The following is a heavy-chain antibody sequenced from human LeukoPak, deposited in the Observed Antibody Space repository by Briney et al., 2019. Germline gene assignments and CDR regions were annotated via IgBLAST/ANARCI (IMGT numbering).Heavy chain of an antibody. CDR1: GGTFSSYA. CDR3: ASTIFGVVMGDYMDV. Sequence: GASVKVSCKASGGTFSSYAISWVRQAPGQGLEWMGRIIPILGIANYAQKFQGRVTITADKSTSTAYMELSSLRSEDTAVYYCASTIFGVVMGDYMDVWGKGTTVTVSS. D-gene: IGHD3-3*01. CDR2: IIPILGIA. V-gene: IGHV1-69*04. J-gene: IGHJ6*03.